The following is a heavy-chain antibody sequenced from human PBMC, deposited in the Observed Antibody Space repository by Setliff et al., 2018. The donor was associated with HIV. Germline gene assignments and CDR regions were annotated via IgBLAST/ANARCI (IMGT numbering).Heavy chain of an antibody. CDR1: GDSVTSRNW. J-gene: IGHJ3*01. CDR3: ARGGDYYDSTGARAGFDF. CDR2: IYHNGIT. D-gene: IGHD3-22*01. Sequence: SEILSLTCAVSGDSVTSRNWWSWVRQAPGKGLDWIGEIYHNGITNYNPSLKSRLIMSLDKSKNEISLKLSSVTAADTAAYYCARGGDYYDSTGARAGFDFWGQGTMVTVSS. V-gene: IGHV4-4*02.